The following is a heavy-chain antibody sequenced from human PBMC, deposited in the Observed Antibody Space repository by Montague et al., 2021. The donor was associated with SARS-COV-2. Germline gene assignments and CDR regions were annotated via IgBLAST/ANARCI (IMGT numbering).Heavy chain of an antibody. J-gene: IGHJ6*02. CDR2: ISYDGSKK. CDR3: ARDGSGYASNYFYVMDV. CDR1: RFTFNTYT. V-gene: IGHV3-30*04. Sequence: SLRLSCAASRFTFNTYTMHWVRQAPGKGLQWVAVISYDGSKKYYXDSVKGRFTISRDNSRNTLSLQMNSLRSEDSAVYYCARDGSGYASNYFYVMDVWGQGTMVTVSS. D-gene: IGHD3-22*01.